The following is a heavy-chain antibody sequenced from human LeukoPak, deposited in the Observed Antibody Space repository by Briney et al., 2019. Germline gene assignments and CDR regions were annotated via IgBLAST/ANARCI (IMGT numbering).Heavy chain of an antibody. Sequence: PGGSLRLSCAASGFTFSSYSMNWVRQAPGKGLEWVSSISSSSSYIYYADSVKGRFTISRDNAKNSLYLQMNSLRAEDTAVYYCARDRPDSSGYYYYFDYWGQGTLVTVSS. J-gene: IGHJ4*02. CDR2: ISSSSSYI. V-gene: IGHV3-21*01. CDR3: ARDRPDSSGYYYYFDY. CDR1: GFTFSSYS. D-gene: IGHD3-22*01.